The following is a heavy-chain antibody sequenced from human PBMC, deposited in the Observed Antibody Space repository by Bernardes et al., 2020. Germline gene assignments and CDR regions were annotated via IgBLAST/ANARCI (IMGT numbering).Heavy chain of an antibody. Sequence: GGSLILSCAASGFTFSSYSMNWVRQAPGKGLEWVSSISSSSSYIYYAASVKGRFTISRDNAKNSLYLQMNSLRAEDTAVYYCARDKWSGPLDYWGQGTLVTVSS. D-gene: IGHD3-3*01. CDR3: ARDKWSGPLDY. CDR2: ISSSSSYI. J-gene: IGHJ4*02. CDR1: GFTFSSYS. V-gene: IGHV3-21*01.